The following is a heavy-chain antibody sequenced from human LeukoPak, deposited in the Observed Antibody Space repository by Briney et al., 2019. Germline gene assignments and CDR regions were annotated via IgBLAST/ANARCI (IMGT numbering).Heavy chain of an antibody. V-gene: IGHV3-30*02. D-gene: IGHD6-19*01. CDR1: GFTFSSYG. J-gene: IGHJ4*02. CDR2: IRYDGSNK. Sequence: GGSLRLSCAASGFTFSSYGMHWVRQALGKGLEWVAFIRYDGSNKYYADSVKGRFTISRDNSKNTLYLQMNSLRAEDTAVYYCARSSSGSDWYFDYWAPGSSGSDWYFDYWGQGTLVTVSS. CDR3: ARSSSGSDWYFDYWAPGSSGSDWYFDY.